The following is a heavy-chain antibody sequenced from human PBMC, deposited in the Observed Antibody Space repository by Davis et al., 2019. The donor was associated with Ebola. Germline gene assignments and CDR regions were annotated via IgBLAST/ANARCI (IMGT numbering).Heavy chain of an antibody. CDR2: ISYDGSNK. CDR1: GFTFSSYA. J-gene: IGHJ4*02. Sequence: GESLKISCAASGFTFSSYAMHWVRQAPGKGLEWVAVISYDGSNKYYADSVKGRFTISRDNSKNTLYLQMNSLRAEDTAVYYCARPPGFIEEWLFDYWGQGTLVTVPS. CDR3: ARPPGFIEEWLFDY. V-gene: IGHV3-30-3*01. D-gene: IGHD3-3*01.